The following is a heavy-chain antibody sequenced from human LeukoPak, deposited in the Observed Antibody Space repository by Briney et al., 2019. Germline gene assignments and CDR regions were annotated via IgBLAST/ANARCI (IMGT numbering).Heavy chain of an antibody. J-gene: IGHJ4*02. CDR2: INWHGTT. CDR3: VKDISYESSGSVFEY. CDR1: GFTFEDYT. D-gene: IGHD3-22*01. V-gene: IGHV3-43*01. Sequence: GGSLRLSCAASGFTFEDYTMHWVRRAPGKTLEWVSLINWHGTTYYTDSVKGRFTISRDNSKNSLYLQMDTLRREDTAFYYCVKDISYESSGSVFEYWGQGALVTVSS.